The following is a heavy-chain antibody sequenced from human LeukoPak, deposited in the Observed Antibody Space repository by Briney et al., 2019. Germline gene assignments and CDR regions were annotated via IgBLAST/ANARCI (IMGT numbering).Heavy chain of an antibody. CDR2: INAGNGNT. CDR1: GYTFTSYA. V-gene: IGHV1-3*01. Sequence: GASVKVSCKASGYTFTSYAMHWVRQAPGQRLEWMGWINAGNGNTKYSQKFQGRVTITRDTSASTAYMELSSLRSEDTAVYYCARSDEISGGWRPYYYGMDVWGQGTTVTVSS. D-gene: IGHD3-10*01. CDR3: ARSDEISGGWRPYYYGMDV. J-gene: IGHJ6*02.